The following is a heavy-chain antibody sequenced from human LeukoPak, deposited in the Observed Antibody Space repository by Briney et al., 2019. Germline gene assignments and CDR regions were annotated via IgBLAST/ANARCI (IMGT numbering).Heavy chain of an antibody. J-gene: IGHJ4*02. CDR1: GYTFTSYG. V-gene: IGHV1-18*01. CDR3: AKAGGYSYGYVYDSSGYYSDY. Sequence: ASVKVSCKASGYTFTSYGISWVRQAPGQGLEWMGRISAYNGNTNYAQKLQGRVTMTTDTSSSTAYMELRSLRSDDTAVYYCAKAGGYSYGYVYDSSGYYSDYWGQGTLVTVSS. D-gene: IGHD3-22*01. CDR2: ISAYNGNT.